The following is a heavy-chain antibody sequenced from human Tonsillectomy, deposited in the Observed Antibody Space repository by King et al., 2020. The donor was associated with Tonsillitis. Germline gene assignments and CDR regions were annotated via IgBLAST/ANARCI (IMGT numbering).Heavy chain of an antibody. J-gene: IGHJ5*02. Sequence: QLQESGPGLVKPSETLSLTCTVSTGSISSTSHYWGWIRQPPGKGLEWIGNIYYSGSTYYNPSLRSRVTIYVDKSKNHFPLKLSSVTAADTAVYYCAKPSIAVAGRGWFDTWGQGTLVTVSS. CDR2: IYYSGST. CDR1: TGSISSTSHY. CDR3: AKPSIAVAGRGWFDT. V-gene: IGHV4-39*02. D-gene: IGHD6-19*01.